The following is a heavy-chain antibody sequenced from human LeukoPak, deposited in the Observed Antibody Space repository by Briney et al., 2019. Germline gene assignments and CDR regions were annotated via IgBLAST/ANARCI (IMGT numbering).Heavy chain of an antibody. Sequence: PSETLSLTCAVYGGSFSGYYWSWIRQPPGKGLEWIGEIYHSGSTNYNPSLKSRVTISVDTSKSQFSLKLSSVTAADTAVYYCARLIVGATIYAFDIWGQGTMVTVSS. CDR1: GGSFSGYY. D-gene: IGHD1-26*01. CDR3: ARLIVGATIYAFDI. CDR2: IYHSGST. V-gene: IGHV4-34*01. J-gene: IGHJ3*02.